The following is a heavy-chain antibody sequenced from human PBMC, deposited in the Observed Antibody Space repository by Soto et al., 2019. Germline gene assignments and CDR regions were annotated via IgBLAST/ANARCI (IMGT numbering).Heavy chain of an antibody. Sequence: EVQLVESGGDLVQPGGSLRLSCAASGFTVSSNYMSWVRQAPGKGLEWVSVIYSGGSTYYADSVKGRFTISRDNSKNTXYLQMNSLRAEDTAVYYCASRKYCSSTTCPNELAYWGQGTLVTVSS. J-gene: IGHJ4*02. CDR1: GFTVSSNY. V-gene: IGHV3-66*01. CDR2: IYSGGST. CDR3: ASRKYCSSTTCPNELAY. D-gene: IGHD2-2*01.